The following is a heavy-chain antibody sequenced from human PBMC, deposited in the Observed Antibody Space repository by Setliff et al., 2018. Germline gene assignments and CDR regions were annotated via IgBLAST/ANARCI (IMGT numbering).Heavy chain of an antibody. CDR1: GGTFSNSA. Sequence: GASVKVSCKAFGGTFSNSASNWVRQAPGQGLEWMGGIIPIRGAADYAQKFQGKVIITADGSPSTAYMELTSLRSDDAAVYYCARGPSGWSSATSRYYFYMDVWGKGTTVTVSS. CDR2: IIPIRGAA. CDR3: ARGPSGWSSATSRYYFYMDV. V-gene: IGHV1-69*13. J-gene: IGHJ6*03. D-gene: IGHD6-19*01.